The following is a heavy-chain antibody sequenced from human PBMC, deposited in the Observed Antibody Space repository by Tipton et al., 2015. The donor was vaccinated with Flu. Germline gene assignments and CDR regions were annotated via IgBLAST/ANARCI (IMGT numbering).Heavy chain of an antibody. V-gene: IGHV3-23*01. CDR2: ISGNGGST. D-gene: IGHD6-6*01. CDR3: AKWRGGTSSSSDY. CDR1: GFTVSSNY. Sequence: SLRLSCAASGFTVSSNYISWVRQPPGKGLEWVSAISGNGGSTYYADSVKGRFTISRDNSKNTLSLQMNSLRAEDTAVYYCAKWRGGTSSSSDYWGQGTLVTVSS. J-gene: IGHJ4*02.